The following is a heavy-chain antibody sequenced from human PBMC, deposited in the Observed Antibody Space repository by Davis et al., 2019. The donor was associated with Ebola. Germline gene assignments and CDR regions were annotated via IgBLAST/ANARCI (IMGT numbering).Heavy chain of an antibody. Sequence: GESLKISCAASGFTLSSYWMHWVRQAPGKGLEWVSAISGSGGSTYYADSVKGRFTISRDNSKNTLYLQMNSLRVEDTAVYYCAKDMGGAFDIWGQGTMVTVSS. CDR1: GFTLSSYW. D-gene: IGHD3-16*01. CDR2: ISGSGGST. V-gene: IGHV3-NL1*01. CDR3: AKDMGGAFDI. J-gene: IGHJ3*02.